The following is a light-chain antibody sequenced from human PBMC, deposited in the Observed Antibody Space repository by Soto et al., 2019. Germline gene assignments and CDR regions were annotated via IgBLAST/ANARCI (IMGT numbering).Light chain of an antibody. Sequence: IVLTQSPGTLALSPGDRATLSCRASQSVNSNYLAWYQRKPGQAPRLLIYGASNRATDIPYRFSASGSGTDFTLTITRLEAEDFAVYYCQHYDSTPPTFGQGTKVEVK. CDR1: QSVNSNY. J-gene: IGKJ1*01. CDR3: QHYDSTPPT. CDR2: GAS. V-gene: IGKV3-20*01.